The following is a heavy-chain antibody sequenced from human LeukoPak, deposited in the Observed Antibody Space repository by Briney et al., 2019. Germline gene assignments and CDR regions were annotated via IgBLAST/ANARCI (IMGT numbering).Heavy chain of an antibody. CDR2: ISGSGGST. CDR1: GFTFSSYA. J-gene: IGHJ4*02. CDR3: AKGRGNSYGYLDY. V-gene: IGHV3-23*01. Sequence: PGGSLRLSCAASGFTFSSYAMSWVRQAPGKGLEWVSAISGSGGSTYYADSVKGRFTISRDNSKNTLYLQMNSLRAEGTAVYYCAKGRGNSYGYLDYWGQGTLVTVSS. D-gene: IGHD5-18*01.